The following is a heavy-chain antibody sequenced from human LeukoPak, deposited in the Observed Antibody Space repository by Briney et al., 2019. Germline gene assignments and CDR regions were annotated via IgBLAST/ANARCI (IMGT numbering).Heavy chain of an antibody. V-gene: IGHV3-74*01. CDR2: INEDGSTT. CDR1: GFTFSSNW. Sequence: QTGGSLRLSCAASGFTFSSNWMHWVRQAPGKGLVWVSRINEDGSTTNYADSVKGRFTIFRDNAKNTLYLQMNSLRAEDTAVYYCVRDLGGRSGHWGQGTLVTVSS. J-gene: IGHJ4*02. CDR3: VRDLGGRSGH. D-gene: IGHD1-26*01.